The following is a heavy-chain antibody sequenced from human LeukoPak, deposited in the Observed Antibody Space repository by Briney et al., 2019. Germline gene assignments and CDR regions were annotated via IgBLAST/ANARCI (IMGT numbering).Heavy chain of an antibody. Sequence: GGSLRLSCAASVFTFSIYGMHWVRQAPGKGLEWVALIGYDGSNKYYADSVKGRFTISRDNSKNTLYLQMNSLRAEDTAVYYCAKERVDYYYDSSGYQGLDYWGQGTLVTVSS. CDR3: AKERVDYYYDSSGYQGLDY. V-gene: IGHV3-30*02. J-gene: IGHJ4*02. CDR2: IGYDGSNK. D-gene: IGHD3-22*01. CDR1: VFTFSIYG.